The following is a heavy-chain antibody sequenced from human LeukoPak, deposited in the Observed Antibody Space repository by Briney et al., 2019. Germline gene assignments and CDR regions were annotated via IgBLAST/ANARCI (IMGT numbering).Heavy chain of an antibody. J-gene: IGHJ4*02. V-gene: IGHV4-30-4*01. D-gene: IGHD3-10*02. CDR3: ARTDYYNVFFDY. Sequence: SQTLSLTCTVSGGSISSGDYYWSWIRQPPGKGLEWIGYIYYSGSTYYNPPLKSRFTISVDTSKDQFSLKLSSVTAADTAVYYCARTDYYNVFFDYGGQGTLVTVSS. CDR2: IYYSGST. CDR1: GGSISSGDYY.